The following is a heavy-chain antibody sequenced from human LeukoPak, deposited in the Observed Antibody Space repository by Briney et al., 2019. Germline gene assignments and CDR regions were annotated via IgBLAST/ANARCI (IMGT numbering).Heavy chain of an antibody. V-gene: IGHV4-59*01. J-gene: IGHJ4*02. CDR1: GDSIRSYY. CDR3: ARDRISGGSVSYFDF. Sequence: SETLSLTCTVSGDSIRSYYWSWIRQPPGKGLEWIGYIYYSGSTNYNPSLKSRVTISVDTSKNQFSLKLSSVTAADTAVYYCARDRISGGSVSYFDFWGQGTLVTVSS. D-gene: IGHD1-20*01. CDR2: IYYSGST.